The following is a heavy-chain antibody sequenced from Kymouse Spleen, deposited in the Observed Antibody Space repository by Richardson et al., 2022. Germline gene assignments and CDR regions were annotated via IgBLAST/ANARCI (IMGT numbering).Heavy chain of an antibody. CDR2: IWYDGSNK. D-gene: IGHD1-7*01. J-gene: IGHJ6*02. CDR3: AREHWNYENYYYYYGMDV. Sequence: QVQLVESGGGVVQPGRSLRLSCAASGFTFSSYGMHWVRQAPGKGLEWVAVIWYDGSNKYYADSVKGRFTISRDNSKNTLYLQMNSLRAEDTAVYYCAREHWNYENYYYYYGMDVWGQGTTVTVSS. CDR1: GFTFSSYG. V-gene: IGHV3-33*01.